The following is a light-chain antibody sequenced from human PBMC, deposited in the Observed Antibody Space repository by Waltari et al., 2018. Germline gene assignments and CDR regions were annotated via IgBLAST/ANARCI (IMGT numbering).Light chain of an antibody. CDR3: CSYAGSSTHV. Sequence: QSALTQPASVSGSPGQSITISCTGTSSDVGSYNPVSWYQQHPGKAPKLMIYEGSKWPSGVSNRFSGSKSGNTASLTISGLQAEDEADYYCCSYAGSSTHVFGTGTKVTVL. CDR2: EGS. J-gene: IGLJ1*01. CDR1: SSDVGSYNP. V-gene: IGLV2-23*01.